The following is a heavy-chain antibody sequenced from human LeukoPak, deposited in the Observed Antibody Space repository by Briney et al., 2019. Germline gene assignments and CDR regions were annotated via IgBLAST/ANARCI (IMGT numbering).Heavy chain of an antibody. D-gene: IGHD1-26*01. CDR3: ARDRDLYSGSYYARSDYFDY. V-gene: IGHV3-23*01. Sequence: QSGGSLRLSCAASGFIFSSYAMSWVRQAPGKGLEWVSGISGSGGTTYYADSVKGRCTISRDNPKNTLYLQMNSLRAEDTAVYYCARDRDLYSGSYYARSDYFDYWGQGTLVTVSS. CDR2: ISGSGGTT. J-gene: IGHJ4*02. CDR1: GFIFSSYA.